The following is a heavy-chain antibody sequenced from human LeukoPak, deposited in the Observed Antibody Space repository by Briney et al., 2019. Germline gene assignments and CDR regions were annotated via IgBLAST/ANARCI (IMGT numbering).Heavy chain of an antibody. V-gene: IGHV4-34*01. D-gene: IGHD5-18*01. CDR3: ARHGRGYSYGRRVAFDI. J-gene: IGHJ3*02. Sequence: SETLSLTCTVSGGSISSYYWSWIRQPPGKGLEWIGEINHSGSTNYNPSLKSRVTISVDTSKNQFSLKLSSVTAADTAVYYCARHGRGYSYGRRVAFDIWGQGTMVTVSS. CDR1: GGSISSYY. CDR2: INHSGST.